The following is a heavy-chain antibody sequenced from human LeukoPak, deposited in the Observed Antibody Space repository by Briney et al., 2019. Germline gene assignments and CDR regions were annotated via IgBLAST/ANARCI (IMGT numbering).Heavy chain of an antibody. CDR1: GGSISNGNYY. CDR3: ARENGYYEISLVDY. Sequence: SQTLSLTCTVSGGSISNGNYYWSWIRQPAGKGLEWIGRIYTSGSTNYNPSLKSRVTISVDTSKNQFSLKLSSVTAADTAVYYCARENGYYEISLVDYWGQGTLVTVSS. CDR2: IYTSGST. J-gene: IGHJ4*02. V-gene: IGHV4-61*02. D-gene: IGHD3-9*01.